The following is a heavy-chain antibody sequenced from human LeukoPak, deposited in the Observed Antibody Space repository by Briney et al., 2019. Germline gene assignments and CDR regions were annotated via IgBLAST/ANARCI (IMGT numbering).Heavy chain of an antibody. D-gene: IGHD6-13*01. J-gene: IGHJ4*02. Sequence: GGSLRLSCAASGFTFSNYAMAWVRQAPGKGLEWVSAISGNGGRTYSADSVQGRFTISRDNSKNTVYLQMDNLRAEDSAMYYCAKAHSISWPYAFDSWGQGTLVTVYS. CDR1: GFTFSNYA. CDR3: AKAHSISWPYAFDS. CDR2: ISGNGGRT. V-gene: IGHV3-23*01.